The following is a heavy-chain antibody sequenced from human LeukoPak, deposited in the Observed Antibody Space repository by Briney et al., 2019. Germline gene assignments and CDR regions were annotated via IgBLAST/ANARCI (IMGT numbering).Heavy chain of an antibody. V-gene: IGHV4-59*01. CDR1: GGSISSYY. CDR3: ARDYSGSSGFYYYYYMDV. D-gene: IGHD1-26*01. CDR2: IYYSGST. Sequence: PSETLSLTCTVSGGSISSYYWSWIRQPPGKGLEWIGYIYYSGSTNYNPSLKSRVTISVDTSKNQFSLKLSSVTAADTAVYYCARDYSGSSGFYYYYYMDVWGKGTTVTVSS. J-gene: IGHJ6*03.